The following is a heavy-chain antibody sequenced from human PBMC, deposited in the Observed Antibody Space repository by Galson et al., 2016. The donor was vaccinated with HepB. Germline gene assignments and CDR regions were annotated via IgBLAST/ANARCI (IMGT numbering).Heavy chain of an antibody. CDR2: ISYDGGNK. D-gene: IGHD6-13*01. V-gene: IGHV3-30-3*01. J-gene: IGHJ6*03. CDR3: ARGGCSSSWYISDYMDV. CDR1: GFSFSSFA. Sequence: SLRLSCAASGFSFSSFAIHWVRQAPGKGLEWVAVISYDGGNKYSADSVKGRFTISRDNSENTLFLQMNSLRPEDTAVYYCARGGCSSSWYISDYMDVWGKGTTVIVSS.